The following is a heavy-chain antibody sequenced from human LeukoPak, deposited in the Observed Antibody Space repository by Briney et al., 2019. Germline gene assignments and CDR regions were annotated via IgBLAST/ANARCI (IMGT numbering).Heavy chain of an antibody. D-gene: IGHD2-15*01. J-gene: IGHJ4*01. V-gene: IGHV3-23*01. Sequence: HPGGSLRLSCAASGFTFSSYAMSWVRQAPGKGLEWDSAISGSGGSTYYADSVKGRFTISRDNSKNTLYLQMNSLRAEDTAVYYCAKDPQPYCSGGSCYLDYWGHGTLVTVSS. CDR3: AKDPQPYCSGGSCYLDY. CDR2: ISGSGGST. CDR1: GFTFSSYA.